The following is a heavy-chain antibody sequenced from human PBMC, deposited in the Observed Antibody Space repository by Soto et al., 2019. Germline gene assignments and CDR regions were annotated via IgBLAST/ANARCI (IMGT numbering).Heavy chain of an antibody. J-gene: IGHJ6*02. V-gene: IGHV3-74*01. CDR2: INSDGSST. Sequence: EVQLVESGGGLVQPGWSLRLSCAASGVTFSSYWMHWVRQAPGKGLVWVSRINSDGSSTSYADSVKGRFTISRDNAKNTLYMQLNSLRAEDTAVYYCARPRYGSGSYYTHDYGMDVWGQGTTVTVSS. D-gene: IGHD3-10*01. CDR3: ARPRYGSGSYYTHDYGMDV. CDR1: GVTFSSYW.